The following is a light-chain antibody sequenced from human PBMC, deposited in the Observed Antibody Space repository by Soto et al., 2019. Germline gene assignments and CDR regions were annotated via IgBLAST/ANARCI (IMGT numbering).Light chain of an antibody. CDR2: NNN. V-gene: IGLV1-44*01. CDR3: SSWDGSLSGYV. CDR1: SSNIRINT. Sequence: QSVLTQPPSASGTPGQRVTISCSGSSSNIRINTVNWYQLLPGTAPKLLIYNNNQRPSGVPDRFSASKSGTSASLAIRGLRSDDEADYYCSSWDGSLSGYVFGAGTKLTVL. J-gene: IGLJ1*01.